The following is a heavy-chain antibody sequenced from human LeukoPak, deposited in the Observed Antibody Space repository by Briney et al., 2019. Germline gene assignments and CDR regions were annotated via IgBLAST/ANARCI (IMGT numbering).Heavy chain of an antibody. CDR3: ARDYVAARSYYYYYYMDV. D-gene: IGHD6-6*01. J-gene: IGHJ6*03. CDR2: ISSSSSYI. V-gene: IGHV3-21*01. Sequence: GGSLRLSCAASGFTFSSYSMNWVRQAPGKGLEWVSSISSSSSYIYYADSVKGRFAISRDNAKNSLYLQMNSLRAEDTAVYYCARDYVAARSYYYYYYMDVWGKGTTVTVSS. CDR1: GFTFSSYS.